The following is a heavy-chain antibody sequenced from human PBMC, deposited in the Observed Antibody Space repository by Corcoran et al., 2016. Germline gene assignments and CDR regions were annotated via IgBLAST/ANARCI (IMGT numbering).Heavy chain of an antibody. V-gene: IGHV1-46*01. J-gene: IGHJ6*02. CDR2: INPSGGST. CDR1: GYTFTSYY. CDR3: ARSVHTVTTRGGYYYGVDV. D-gene: IGHD4-17*01. Sequence: QVQLVQSGAEVKKPGASVKVSCKASGYTFTSYYMHWVRQAPGQGLEWMGIINPSGGSTSYAQKFQGRVTMTRDTSTSTVYMELSSLRSEDTAGYYCARSVHTVTTRGGYYYGVDVWGQGTTVTVSS.